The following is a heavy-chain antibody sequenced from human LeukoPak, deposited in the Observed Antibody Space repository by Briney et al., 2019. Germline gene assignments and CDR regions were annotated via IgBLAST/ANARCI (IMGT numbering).Heavy chain of an antibody. CDR2: ISGSGGST. D-gene: IGHD6-19*01. CDR3: AKDKFGGWPSPGNDY. J-gene: IGHJ4*02. Sequence: GGSLRLSCAASGFTFSSYAMIWVRQAPGKGLEWVSAISGSGGSTYYADSVKGRFTISRDNSKNTLYLQMNSLRAEDTAVYYCAKDKFGGWPSPGNDYWGQGTLVTVSS. CDR1: GFTFSSYA. V-gene: IGHV3-23*01.